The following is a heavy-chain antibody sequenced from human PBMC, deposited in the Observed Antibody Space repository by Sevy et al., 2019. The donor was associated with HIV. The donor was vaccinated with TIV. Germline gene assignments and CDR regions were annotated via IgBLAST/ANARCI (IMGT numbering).Heavy chain of an antibody. CDR1: GFAFSNYG. CDR2: IWVDGTHK. V-gene: IGHV3-33*01. D-gene: IGHD3-10*01. J-gene: IGHJ3*02. CDR3: ARERGPFDAFDI. Sequence: GGSLRLSCAASGFAFSNYGMHWVRQAPGKGLEWVAVIWVDGTHKYYADSVKGRFTFSRDNTDNTVYLQMNSLRVEDTTVYYCARERGPFDAFDIWGQGTMVTVSS.